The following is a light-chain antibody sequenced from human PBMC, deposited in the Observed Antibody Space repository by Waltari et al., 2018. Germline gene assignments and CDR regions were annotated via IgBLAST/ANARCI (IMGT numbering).Light chain of an antibody. CDR3: QQYYSYSWT. CDR2: AAS. CDR1: QGISSY. Sequence: AIRMTQSPSSPSASTGDRVTITCRASQGISSYLAWYQQKPGKAPTPLIYAASTLQSGVPSRFSGSGSGTDFTLTISCLQSEDFATYYCQQYYSYSWTFGQGTKVEIK. V-gene: IGKV1-8*01. J-gene: IGKJ1*01.